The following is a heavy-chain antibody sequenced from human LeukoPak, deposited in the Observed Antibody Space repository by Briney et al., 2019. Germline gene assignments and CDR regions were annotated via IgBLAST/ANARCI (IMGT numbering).Heavy chain of an antibody. Sequence: PGGSLRLSCAASEFTFSSYWMSWVRQAPGKGLEWVANINQDGSEKYYVGSVKGRFTISRDNSKNTMYLQMNSLNAEDTAVYYCAKDEVVPGYYYTDVWGRGTTVTISS. CDR3: AKDEVVPGYYYTDV. CDR2: INQDGSEK. V-gene: IGHV3-7*01. D-gene: IGHD2-2*01. J-gene: IGHJ6*03. CDR1: EFTFSSYW.